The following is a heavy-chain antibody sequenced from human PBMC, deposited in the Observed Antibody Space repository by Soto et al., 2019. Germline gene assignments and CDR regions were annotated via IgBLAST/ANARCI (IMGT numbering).Heavy chain of an antibody. CDR3: AKDWGTLLDP. CDR2: ISYDGSNK. Sequence: PWGSLRLSCAASGFPFSSYGMHWVRQAPGKGLEWVAVISYDGSNKYYADSVKGRFTISRDNSKNTLYLQMNSLRAEDTAVYYCAKDWGTLLDPWGKGPWITVSS. D-gene: IGHD3-16*01. J-gene: IGHJ5*02. CDR1: GFPFSSYG. V-gene: IGHV3-30*18.